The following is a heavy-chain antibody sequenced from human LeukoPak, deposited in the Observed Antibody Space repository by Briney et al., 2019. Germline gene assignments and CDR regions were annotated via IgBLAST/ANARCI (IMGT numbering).Heavy chain of an antibody. D-gene: IGHD1-26*01. Sequence: GGSLRLSCAASGFAFSNAWMNWVRQTPGKGLEWVGRIKSKTDGGAIDYAAPVKGRFTISRDDSKNTLYLQMNSLTTEDTAIYRCTASLYSGRYFDYWGQGTLVTVSS. CDR3: TASLYSGRYFDY. CDR1: GFAFSNAW. V-gene: IGHV3-15*01. J-gene: IGHJ4*02. CDR2: IKSKTDGGAI.